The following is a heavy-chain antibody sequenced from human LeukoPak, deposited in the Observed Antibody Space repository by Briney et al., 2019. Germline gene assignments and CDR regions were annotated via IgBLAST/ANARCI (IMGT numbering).Heavy chain of an antibody. Sequence: GGSLRLSCSASGFTFSNYWMHWVRQIPGMGLVWVSKIDRDGTTTGYADSVKGRFTISRDNAKNTLYLQMNSLRAEDSAIYYCARDDNYYDGRSYSSGFDHWGRGTLVTVSS. J-gene: IGHJ4*01. CDR2: IDRDGTTT. CDR3: ARDDNYYDGRSYSSGFDH. D-gene: IGHD3-22*01. CDR1: GFTFSNYW. V-gene: IGHV3-74*01.